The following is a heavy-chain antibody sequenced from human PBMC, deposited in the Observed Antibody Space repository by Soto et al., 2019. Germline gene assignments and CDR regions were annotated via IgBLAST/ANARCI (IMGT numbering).Heavy chain of an antibody. D-gene: IGHD6-19*01. V-gene: IGHV4-31*03. CDR1: GGSLSSGGYY. CDR2: IYYSGST. J-gene: IGHJ4*02. Sequence: PSETLSLTCTFSGGSLSSGGYYWGWVRQHPGKGLEWIGDIYYSGSTYYNPSLKSRVSISVDTSKNQFSLRLSSVTAADTAVYSCARIDGGSSGWFSYWGQGTLVTVSS. CDR3: ARIDGGSSGWFSY.